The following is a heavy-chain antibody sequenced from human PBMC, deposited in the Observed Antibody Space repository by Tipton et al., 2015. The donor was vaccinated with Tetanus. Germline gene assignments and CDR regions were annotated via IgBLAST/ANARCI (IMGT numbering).Heavy chain of an antibody. Sequence: GLVKPSETLSLTCSVFTDSISSTSYYWVWLRQPPGKGLEWIGNVYSSGSTYYNPSLRSRVPISVDTSNTHFSLKLSSVTAADTATYYCARHGSSYWYFALWGRGTLVTVSS. CDR2: VYSSGST. D-gene: IGHD2-2*01. V-gene: IGHV4-39*01. CDR1: TDSISSTSYY. J-gene: IGHJ2*01. CDR3: ARHGSSYWYFAL.